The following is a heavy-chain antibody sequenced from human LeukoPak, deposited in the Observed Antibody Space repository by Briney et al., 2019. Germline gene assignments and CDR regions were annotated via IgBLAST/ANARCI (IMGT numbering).Heavy chain of an antibody. CDR3: AKRAAYSSSWHNWFDP. V-gene: IGHV3-23*01. J-gene: IGHJ5*02. D-gene: IGHD6-13*01. CDR2: ISGSGGST. CDR1: GFTFSSYA. Sequence: GGSLRLSCAASGFTFSSYAMSWVRQAPGKGLEWVSAISGSGGSTYYADSVKGRFTISRDNSKSTLYLQMNSLRAEDTAVYYCAKRAAYSSSWHNWFDPWGQGTLVTVSS.